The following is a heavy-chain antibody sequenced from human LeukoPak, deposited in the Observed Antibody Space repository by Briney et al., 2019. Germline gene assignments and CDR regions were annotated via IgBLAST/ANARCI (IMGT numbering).Heavy chain of an antibody. Sequence: PGGSLRLSCAASGFTFSNAWMSWVRQAPGKGLEWVSSISSTSDFISYADSMRGRIAISRDNAKATLFLQMHSLRAEDTAVYYCAKDHRDHYMDVWGKGTTVTVS. CDR3: AKDHRDHYMDV. J-gene: IGHJ6*03. CDR2: ISSTSDFI. CDR1: GFTFSNAW. V-gene: IGHV3-21*01.